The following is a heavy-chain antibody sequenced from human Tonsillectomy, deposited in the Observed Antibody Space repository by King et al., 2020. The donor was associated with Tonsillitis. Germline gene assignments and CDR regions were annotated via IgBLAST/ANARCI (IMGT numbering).Heavy chain of an antibody. D-gene: IGHD6-19*01. CDR2: IKEDGREK. J-gene: IGHJ4*02. Sequence: VQLVESGGGLVQPGGSLRLSCAASGFTFSNYWMNWVRQAPGKGLEWVAKIKEDGREKYYVDSVKGRFTISRDSAKNSLYLQMNSLRPEDTAVYYCARGGGSSCWFEGFDYWGEGTLVTVSS. CDR3: ARGGGSSCWFEGFDY. CDR1: GFTFSNYW. V-gene: IGHV3-7*03.